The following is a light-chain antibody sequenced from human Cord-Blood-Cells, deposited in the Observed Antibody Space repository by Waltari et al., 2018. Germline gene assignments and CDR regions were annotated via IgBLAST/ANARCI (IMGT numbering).Light chain of an antibody. CDR3: QQYGSSPLT. CDR2: GPS. J-gene: IGKJ4*01. V-gene: IGKV3-20*01. Sequence: EIVLTQSPGTLSLSPRERDTLSCRASQSVRSSYLAWYQQQPRQAPRLLIYGPSIRATGIPDRFSGSGSGTDFTLTISRLEPEDFAVYYCQQYGSSPLTFGGGTKVEIK. CDR1: QSVRSSY.